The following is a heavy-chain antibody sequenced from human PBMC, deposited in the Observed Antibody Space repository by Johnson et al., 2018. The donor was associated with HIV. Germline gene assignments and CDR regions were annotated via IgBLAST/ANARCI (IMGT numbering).Heavy chain of an antibody. J-gene: IGHJ3*02. CDR1: GFTFSSYA. D-gene: IGHD7-27*01. V-gene: IGHV3-30-3*01. Sequence: QVQLVESGGGLVQPGGSLRLSCAASGFTFSSYAMSWVRQAPGKGLEWVAVISYDGTNKYYADSVKGRFTISRDNSKKTLYLQMSSLRIEDTAVYYCARVGDWGSAYDAFDIWGQGTMVTVSS. CDR3: ARVGDWGSAYDAFDI. CDR2: ISYDGTNK.